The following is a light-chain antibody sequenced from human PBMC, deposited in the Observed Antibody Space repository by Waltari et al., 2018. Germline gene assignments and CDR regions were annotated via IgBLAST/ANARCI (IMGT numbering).Light chain of an antibody. CDR2: GAS. J-gene: IGKJ1*01. V-gene: IGKV3-20*01. Sequence: EIVFTQSPGTLSLSPGDRAILSCRASQSVSKYLAWYQQKPGQAPRLLIFGASSRATGIPDRFSGSGSGTDLSLTISRVEPEDFAVYYCQQYVSLPATFGQGTKVEIE. CDR1: QSVSKY. CDR3: QQYVSLPAT.